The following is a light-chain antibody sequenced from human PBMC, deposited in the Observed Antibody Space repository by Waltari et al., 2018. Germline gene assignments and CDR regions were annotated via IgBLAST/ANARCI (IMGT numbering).Light chain of an antibody. CDR3: LQGTHWPGT. CDR1: QRLLHSDGNTY. Sequence: DVGMTQSALSLAVTPGTPTSLSCTSRQRLLHSDGNTYLNWFKQKQGQSPRRLIYKVSNRDSGVPDRFSGSGSGTDCTLKISRVEAEDVGVYYCLQGTHWPGTFGQGTKVEI. CDR2: KVS. V-gene: IGKV2-30*02. J-gene: IGKJ1*01.